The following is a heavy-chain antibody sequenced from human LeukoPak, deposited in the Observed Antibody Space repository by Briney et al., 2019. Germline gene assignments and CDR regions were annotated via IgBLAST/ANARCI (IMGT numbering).Heavy chain of an antibody. Sequence: SETLSLTCAVSGGSISSSNWWSWVRQPPGKGLEWIGEIYHSGSTNYNPSLKSRVTISVDTSKNQFSLKLSSVTAADTAVYYCARRDSSGYYGYWGQGTLVTVSS. V-gene: IGHV4-4*02. J-gene: IGHJ4*02. CDR1: GGSISSSNW. CDR2: IYHSGST. D-gene: IGHD3-22*01. CDR3: ARRDSSGYYGY.